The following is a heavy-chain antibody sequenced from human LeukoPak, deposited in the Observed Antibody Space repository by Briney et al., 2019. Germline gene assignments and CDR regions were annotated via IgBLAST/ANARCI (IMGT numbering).Heavy chain of an antibody. V-gene: IGHV4-31*03. CDR3: ARGVRWLQLSYFDY. D-gene: IGHD5-24*01. CDR1: GDSISSGVYY. Sequence: SETLSLTCPVSGDSISSGVYYWSWIRQHPGKGLEWIGYIYYSGSTYYNPSLKSRVTISVDTSKNQFSLKLSSVTAADTAVYYCARGVRWLQLSYFDYWGQGTLVTVSS. CDR2: IYYSGST. J-gene: IGHJ4*02.